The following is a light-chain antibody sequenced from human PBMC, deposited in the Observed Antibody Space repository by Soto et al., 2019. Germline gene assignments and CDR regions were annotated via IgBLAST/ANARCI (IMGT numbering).Light chain of an antibody. Sequence: SYELTQPPSVSVAPGQTARITCGGTNIGSQSVHWDQQKPGQAPGLGVYDDGDRPSGIPERFSCSNSGNTATLTISRVEAGDEGDYYWLVWDSSSYQGVFGGGTKLTVL. J-gene: IGLJ2*01. CDR2: DDG. V-gene: IGLV3-21*02. CDR1: NIGSQS. CDR3: LVWDSSSYQGV.